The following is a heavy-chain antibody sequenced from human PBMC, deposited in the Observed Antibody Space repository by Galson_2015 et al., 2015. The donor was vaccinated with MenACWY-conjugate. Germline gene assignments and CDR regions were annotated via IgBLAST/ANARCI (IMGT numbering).Heavy chain of an antibody. CDR1: GFSFSTQG. V-gene: IGHV3-23*01. D-gene: IGHD2-2*01. Sequence: SLRLSCAASGFSFSTQGMSWVRQAPGKGLEWVAGITSSGGRTDYADSVKGRFTISRDNSKNTLYLEVNSLRAEDTAVYSCAKDTAPAPWDYYYYGMDVWGQGTTVTVSS. J-gene: IGHJ6*02. CDR3: AKDTAPAPWDYYYYGMDV. CDR2: ITSSGGRT.